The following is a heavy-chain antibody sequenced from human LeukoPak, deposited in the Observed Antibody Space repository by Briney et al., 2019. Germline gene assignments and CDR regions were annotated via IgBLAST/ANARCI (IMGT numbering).Heavy chain of an antibody. D-gene: IGHD3-10*01. V-gene: IGHV4-34*01. CDR1: GGSFSGYY. CDR3: ARGLKSITMVRGAQYYFDY. CDR2: INHSGST. Sequence: SETLSLTCTVYGGSFSGYYWSWIRQPPGKGLEWIGEINHSGSTNYNPSLKSRVTISVDTSKNQFSLKLSSVTAADTAVYYCARGLKSITMVRGAQYYFDYWGQGTLVTVSS. J-gene: IGHJ4*02.